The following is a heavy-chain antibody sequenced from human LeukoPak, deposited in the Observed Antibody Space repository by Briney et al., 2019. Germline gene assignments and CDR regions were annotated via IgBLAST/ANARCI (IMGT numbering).Heavy chain of an antibody. CDR1: GFIFSNYW. V-gene: IGHV3-7*01. Sequence: GGSLRLSCAASGFIFSNYWMTWVRQSPGKGLEWVAHIKQDGSDMNYADSVKGRFTVSRDNTKNSLYLQMNSLRAEDTAVYYCARDRERYCSAGSCYDFPVDAFDIWGQGTMVTVSS. CDR3: ARDRERYCSAGSCYDFPVDAFDI. CDR2: IKQDGSDM. D-gene: IGHD2-15*01. J-gene: IGHJ3*02.